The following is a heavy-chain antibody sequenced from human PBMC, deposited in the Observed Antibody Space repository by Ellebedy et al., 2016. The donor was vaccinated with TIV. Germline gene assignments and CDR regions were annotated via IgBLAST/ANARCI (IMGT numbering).Heavy chain of an antibody. D-gene: IGHD4-17*01. Sequence: GGSLRLSCAASGFTFSSYAMHWVRQAPGKGLEWVAVMSYDGSNKYSADSVKGRFTISRDSSKNTLYLQMNSLRAEDTAIYYCAKEDYGDYYYYGIDVWGQGTTVTVSS. CDR1: GFTFSSYA. J-gene: IGHJ6*02. CDR2: MSYDGSNK. CDR3: AKEDYGDYYYYGIDV. V-gene: IGHV3-30-3*01.